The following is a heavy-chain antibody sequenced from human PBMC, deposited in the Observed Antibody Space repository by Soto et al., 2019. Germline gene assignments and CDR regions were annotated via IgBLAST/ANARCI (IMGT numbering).Heavy chain of an antibody. V-gene: IGHV4-39*01. Sequence: SETLSLTCTVSGGSISSSSYYWGWIRQPPGKGLEWIGSIYYSGSTYYNPSLKSRVTISVDTSKNQFSLKLSSVTAADTAVYYCARLAYSSGWYPQSFFDYWGQGTLVTVSS. J-gene: IGHJ4*02. CDR1: GGSISSSSYY. CDR2: IYYSGST. CDR3: ARLAYSSGWYPQSFFDY. D-gene: IGHD6-19*01.